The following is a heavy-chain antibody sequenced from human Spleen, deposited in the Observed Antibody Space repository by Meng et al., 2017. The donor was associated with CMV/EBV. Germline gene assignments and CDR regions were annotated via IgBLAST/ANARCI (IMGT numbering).Heavy chain of an antibody. D-gene: IGHD6-19*01. V-gene: IGHV3-11*04. Sequence: SGFTFSDYYMSWIRQAPGKGLEWVSSISSDASSIYYADSVKGRFIISRDSAKDSLYLQMNSLRAEDTAVYYCARGGPTSGWYAFVLGYWGQGTLVTVSS. CDR3: ARGGPTSGWYAFVLGY. CDR1: GFTFSDYY. J-gene: IGHJ4*02. CDR2: ISSDASSI.